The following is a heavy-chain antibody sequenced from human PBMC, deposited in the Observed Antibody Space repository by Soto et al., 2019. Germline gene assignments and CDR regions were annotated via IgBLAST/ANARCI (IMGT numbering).Heavy chain of an antibody. CDR2: IIPIFGTA. Sequence: GASVKVSCKASGGTFGSYAISWVRQAPGQGLEWMGGIIPIFGTANYAQKFQGRVTITADKSTSTAYMELSSLRSEDTAVYYCARDTLDILTGYQTPSYYYYGMDVWGQGTTVTVSS. CDR3: ARDTLDILTGYQTPSYYYYGMDV. CDR1: GGTFGSYA. J-gene: IGHJ6*02. V-gene: IGHV1-69*06. D-gene: IGHD3-9*01.